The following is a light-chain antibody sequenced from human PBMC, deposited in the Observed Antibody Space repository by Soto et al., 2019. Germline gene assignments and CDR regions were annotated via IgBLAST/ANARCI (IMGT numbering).Light chain of an antibody. Sequence: EIVLTQSPGTLYLSPGERATLSCRARQSVSSSYLAWYQQKPGQAPRLLIFGASSRATGIPDRFSGSGSGTDFTLTISRLEPEDFAVYYCQQYGSSSYTFGQGTKLEIK. CDR2: GAS. CDR1: QSVSSSY. J-gene: IGKJ2*01. V-gene: IGKV3-20*01. CDR3: QQYGSSSYT.